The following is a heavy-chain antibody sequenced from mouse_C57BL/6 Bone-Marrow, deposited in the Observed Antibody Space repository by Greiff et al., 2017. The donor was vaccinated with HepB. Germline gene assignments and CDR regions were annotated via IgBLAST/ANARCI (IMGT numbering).Heavy chain of an antibody. CDR1: GYTFTSYT. CDR3: GYGYDGDY. Sequence: QVQLKESGAELARPGASVKMSCKASGYTFTSYTMHWVKQRPGQGLEWIGYINPSSGYTKYNQKFKDKATLTADKSSSTAYMQLSSLTSEDSAVYYCGYGYDGDYWGQGTTLTVSS. V-gene: IGHV1-4*01. J-gene: IGHJ2*01. CDR2: INPSSGYT. D-gene: IGHD2-2*01.